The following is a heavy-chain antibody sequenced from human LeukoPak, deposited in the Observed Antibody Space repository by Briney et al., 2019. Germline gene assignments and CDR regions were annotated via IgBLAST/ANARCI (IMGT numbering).Heavy chain of an antibody. V-gene: IGHV4-39*01. CDR3: ERMEGGAVVGVF. Sequence: SETLSLTCTVSGGSISSSSYYWGWIRQPPGKGLEWIGSIYYSGSTYYNPSLKSRVTISVDTSKNQFSLKLSSVTAADTAVYLCERMEGGAVVGVFWGEGTVVTVFS. CDR1: GGSISSSSYY. D-gene: IGHD6-19*01. J-gene: IGHJ4*02. CDR2: IYYSGST.